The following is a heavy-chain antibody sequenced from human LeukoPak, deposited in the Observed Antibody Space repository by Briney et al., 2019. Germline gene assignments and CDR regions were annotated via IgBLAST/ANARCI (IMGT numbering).Heavy chain of an antibody. Sequence: LETLSLTCTVSGGSISNYLWNWIGQTPGPGLRGIGYIYYRGSTNNNPSLKSRVTISVETSNHQSSLKLSSVSGGDMSVYYCAILGDYVGGSYRPYFDYWGQGTLVTVSS. CDR2: IYYRGST. CDR3: AILGDYVGGSYRPYFDY. CDR1: GGSISNYL. J-gene: IGHJ4*02. V-gene: IGHV4-59*08. D-gene: IGHD3-16*02.